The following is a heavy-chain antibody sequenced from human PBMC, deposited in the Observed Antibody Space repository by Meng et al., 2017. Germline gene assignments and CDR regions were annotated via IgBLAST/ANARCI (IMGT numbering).Heavy chain of an antibody. J-gene: IGHJ4*02. Sequence: GGSLRLSCAATGFTFSDYYMSWIRQAPGKGLEWVSYISSSGSTIYYADSVKGRFTISRDNAKNSLYLQMNSLRAEDTAVYYCARDRIAAAGALDYWGQGTLVTVSS. CDR1: GFTFSDYY. V-gene: IGHV3-11*04. CDR2: ISSSGSTI. D-gene: IGHD6-13*01. CDR3: ARDRIAAAGALDY.